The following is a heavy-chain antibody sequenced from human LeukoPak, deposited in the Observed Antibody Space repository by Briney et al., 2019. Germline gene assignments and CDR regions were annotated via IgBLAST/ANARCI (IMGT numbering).Heavy chain of an antibody. D-gene: IGHD4-17*01. J-gene: IGHJ4*02. Sequence: GGSLRLSCAASGFTFSDYYMSWIRQAPGKGLEWVSYISSSGSTIYYADSVKGRFTISRDNAKNSLYLQMNSLRAEDTAVYYCAGTKDYGDSVGFDYWGQGTLVTVSS. CDR2: ISSSGSTI. V-gene: IGHV3-11*01. CDR3: AGTKDYGDSVGFDY. CDR1: GFTFSDYY.